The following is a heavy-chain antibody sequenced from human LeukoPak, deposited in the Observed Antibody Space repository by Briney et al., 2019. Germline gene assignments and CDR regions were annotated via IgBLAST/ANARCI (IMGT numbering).Heavy chain of an antibody. J-gene: IGHJ4*02. CDR1: GFTFSSYG. V-gene: IGHV3-30*18. CDR3: AKLGYCSGGSCSPFDY. Sequence: GGSLRLSCAASGFTFSSYGMHWVRQAPGKGLEWVAAISYDGSYKYYADSVKGRFTISRDNSKNTLYLQMNSLRAEDTAVYYCAKLGYCSGGSCSPFDYWGQGTLVTVSS. CDR2: ISYDGSYK. D-gene: IGHD2-15*01.